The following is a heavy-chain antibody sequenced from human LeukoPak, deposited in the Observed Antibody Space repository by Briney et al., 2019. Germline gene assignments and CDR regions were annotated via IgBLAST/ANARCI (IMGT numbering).Heavy chain of an antibody. Sequence: GASVKVSCKASGYTFTSYYMHWVRQAPGQGLEWMGIINPSGGSTSYAQKFQGRVTITADKSTSTAYMELSSLRSEDTAVYYCARDHYDILTYYYYYYMDVWGKGTTVTVSS. CDR3: ARDHYDILTYYYYYYMDV. V-gene: IGHV1-46*01. D-gene: IGHD3-9*01. CDR1: GYTFTSYY. J-gene: IGHJ6*03. CDR2: INPSGGST.